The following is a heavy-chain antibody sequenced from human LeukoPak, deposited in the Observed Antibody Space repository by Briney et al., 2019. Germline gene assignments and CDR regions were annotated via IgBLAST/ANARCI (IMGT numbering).Heavy chain of an antibody. CDR3: ARDKAPGTEYYYYMDV. Sequence: AGGSLRLSCAASGFIFSSYAMHWVRQAPGKGLEYVSAMSSNGDNTFYASSVKGRFTISRDNSKNTLYLQMGSLRAEDMAVYYCARDKAPGTEYYYYMDVWGKGTTVTVSS. V-gene: IGHV3-64*01. D-gene: IGHD6-13*01. CDR2: MSSNGDNT. CDR1: GFIFSSYA. J-gene: IGHJ6*03.